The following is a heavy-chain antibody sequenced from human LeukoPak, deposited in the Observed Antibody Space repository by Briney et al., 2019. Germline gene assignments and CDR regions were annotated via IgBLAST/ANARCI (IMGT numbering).Heavy chain of an antibody. V-gene: IGHV3-66*01. CDR2: IYSGGST. Sequence: GSLRLSCAASGLTVSSNYMSWVRQAPGKGLEWVSVIYSGGSTYSADSVKGRFTISRDNSKNTLYLQMNSLRAEDTAVYYCARVKGDYEFDYWGQGTLVTVSS. CDR1: GLTVSSNY. D-gene: IGHD4-17*01. J-gene: IGHJ4*02. CDR3: ARVKGDYEFDY.